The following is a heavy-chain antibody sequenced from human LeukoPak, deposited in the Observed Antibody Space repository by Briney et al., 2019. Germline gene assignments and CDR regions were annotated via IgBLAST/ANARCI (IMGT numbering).Heavy chain of an antibody. CDR3: AKGDSGSYYDNFFDS. Sequence: GGSLRLSCAASGFTSSSYAMHWVRQAPGKGLEYVSAISSNGGTTYYADSVKGRFTISRDNSKNSLYLQMNSLRIEDTAFYYCAKGDSGSYYDNFFDSWGQGTLVTVSS. V-gene: IGHV3-64*04. CDR2: ISSNGGTT. D-gene: IGHD1-26*01. CDR1: GFTSSSYA. J-gene: IGHJ5*01.